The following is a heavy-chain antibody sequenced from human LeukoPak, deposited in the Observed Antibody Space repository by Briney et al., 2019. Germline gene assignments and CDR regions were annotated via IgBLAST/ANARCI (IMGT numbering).Heavy chain of an antibody. J-gene: IGHJ4*02. Sequence: GGSLRLSCAASGFTFSSYAMSWVRQAPGKGLEWVSAISGSGGSTDYADSVKGRFTISRDNSKNTLYLQMNSLRAEDTAIYYCAKNPTVGTTNYFDYWGQGTLVTVSS. CDR3: AKNPTVGTTNYFDY. V-gene: IGHV3-23*01. CDR2: ISGSGGST. D-gene: IGHD1-26*01. CDR1: GFTFSSYA.